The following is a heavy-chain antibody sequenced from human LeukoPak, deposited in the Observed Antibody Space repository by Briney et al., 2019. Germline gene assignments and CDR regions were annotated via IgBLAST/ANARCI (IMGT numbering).Heavy chain of an antibody. V-gene: IGHV1-18*01. CDR3: ARAHDFWSGYRFNWFDP. D-gene: IGHD3-3*01. J-gene: IGHJ5*02. CDR1: GYSFTSYG. Sequence: GASVKVSCKASGYSFTSYGISWVRQAPGQGLEWMGWISAYNGNTNYAQKLQGRVTMTTDTSTSTAYMELRSLRSEDTAVYYCARAHDFWSGYRFNWFDPWGQGTLVTVSS. CDR2: ISAYNGNT.